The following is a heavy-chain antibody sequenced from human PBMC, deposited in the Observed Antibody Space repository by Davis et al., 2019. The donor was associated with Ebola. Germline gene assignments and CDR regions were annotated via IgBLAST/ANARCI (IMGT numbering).Heavy chain of an antibody. CDR1: GFSLSTSGMR. Sequence: SGPTLVKPTQTLTLTCTFSGFSLSTSGMRVSWIRQPPGKALEWLARIDWDDDKFYSTSLKTRLTISKDTSKNQVVLTMTNMDPVDTATYYCARIGRGGYDPYGMDVWGQGTTVTVSS. J-gene: IGHJ6*02. D-gene: IGHD5-12*01. CDR2: IDWDDDK. CDR3: ARIGRGGYDPYGMDV. V-gene: IGHV2-70*04.